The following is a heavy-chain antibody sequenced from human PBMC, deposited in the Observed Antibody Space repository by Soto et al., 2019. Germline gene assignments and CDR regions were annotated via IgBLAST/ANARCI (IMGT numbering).Heavy chain of an antibody. Sequence: QVQLVQSGVEVKKPGASVKVSCKASGYTFISHGISWVRQAPGQGLEWMGWISGKNGNTNYAQKLQGRVTLTTDTSTSTAYMELRSLRSDDTAVYYLARVSSSIVVVPDYGMDVWGQGTTVTVSS. CDR1: GYTFISHG. J-gene: IGHJ6*02. CDR2: ISGKNGNT. V-gene: IGHV1-18*04. CDR3: ARVSSSIVVVPDYGMDV. D-gene: IGHD2-15*01.